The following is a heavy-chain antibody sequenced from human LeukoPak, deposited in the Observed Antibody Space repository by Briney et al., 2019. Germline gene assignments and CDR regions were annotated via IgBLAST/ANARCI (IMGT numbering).Heavy chain of an antibody. CDR3: ARSWAGMYYPFYYFDY. J-gene: IGHJ4*02. CDR1: GGSFSGYY. V-gene: IGHV4-34*01. D-gene: IGHD1-26*01. CDR2: INHSGTT. Sequence: SSETLSLTCAVYGGSFSGYYWSWIRQPPGKGLEWIGEINHSGTTHYNPSLKSRVNISADTSKNQFSLHLDSVTAADTAVYYCARSWAGMYYPFYYFDYWGQGTLVSVSS.